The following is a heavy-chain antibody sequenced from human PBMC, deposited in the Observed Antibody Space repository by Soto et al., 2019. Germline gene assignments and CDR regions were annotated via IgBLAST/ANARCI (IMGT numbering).Heavy chain of an antibody. CDR2: IYYSGST. Sequence: XETLSLTCTVSGCSISSYYWSWIRQPPGKGLEWIGYIYYSGSTNYNPSLKSRVTISVDTSKNQFSLKLSSVTAADTAVYYCARGYSGYFDYWGQGALVTVSS. D-gene: IGHD1-26*01. CDR1: GCSISSYY. J-gene: IGHJ4*02. CDR3: ARGYSGYFDY. V-gene: IGHV4-59*01.